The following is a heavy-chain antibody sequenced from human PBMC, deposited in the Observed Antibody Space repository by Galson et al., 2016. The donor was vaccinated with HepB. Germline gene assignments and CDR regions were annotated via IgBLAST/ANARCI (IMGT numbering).Heavy chain of an antibody. J-gene: IGHJ3*01. CDR3: AVVMVDFELDAFDF. V-gene: IGHV1-24*01. CDR1: GETLTELP. CDR2: LDLEVGER. Sequence: SVKVSCKVSGETLTELPMHWVRQAPGKGLEWMGGLDLEVGERMYAEKFQGRVTMTEDTSTDTAYMDLSSLRSEDTAVYYCAVVMVDFELDAFDFWGQGTMVTVSS. D-gene: IGHD2-15*01.